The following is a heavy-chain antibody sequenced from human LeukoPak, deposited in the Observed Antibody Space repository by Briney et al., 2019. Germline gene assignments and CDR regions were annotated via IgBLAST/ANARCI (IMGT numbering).Heavy chain of an antibody. Sequence: GESLKISCKGSGYSFTSYWIGWVRQMPGKGLEWMGIIYPGDSDTRYSPSFQGQVTISADKSISTAYLQWSSLKASDTAMYYCARAAASIYIHQIAYFDYWGQGTLVTVSS. V-gene: IGHV5-51*01. CDR3: ARAAASIYIHQIAYFDY. D-gene: IGHD2-15*01. CDR2: IYPGDSDT. J-gene: IGHJ4*02. CDR1: GYSFTSYW.